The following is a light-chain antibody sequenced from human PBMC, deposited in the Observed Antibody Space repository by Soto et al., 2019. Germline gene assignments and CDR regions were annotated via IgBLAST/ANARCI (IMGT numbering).Light chain of an antibody. J-gene: IGKJ1*01. V-gene: IGKV1-39*01. CDR3: QQSYSTPPWT. CDR1: QSISSY. Sequence: DLPMTQSPSSLSASVGDRVTITCRASQSISSYLNWYQQKPGKAPKLLIYAASSLQSGVPSRFSGSGSGTDFTLTISSLQPEDFATYYCQQSYSTPPWTFGQGTKMEIK. CDR2: AAS.